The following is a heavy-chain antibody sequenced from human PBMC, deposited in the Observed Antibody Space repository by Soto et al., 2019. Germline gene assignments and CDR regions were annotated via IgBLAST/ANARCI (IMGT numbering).Heavy chain of an antibody. Sequence: QVQLVQSGAEVKKPGSSVKVSCKASGGTFSSYAISWVRQAPGQWLEWMGGIIPIFGTANYAQKFQGRVTITADESTSAAYMEMRSLRSEDTAVYFSARHPGGRGYYYGMYVWGQGTTVTVSS. V-gene: IGHV1-69*12. CDR3: ARHPGGRGYYYGMYV. CDR2: IIPIFGTA. J-gene: IGHJ6*02. CDR1: GGTFSSYA. D-gene: IGHD2-15*01.